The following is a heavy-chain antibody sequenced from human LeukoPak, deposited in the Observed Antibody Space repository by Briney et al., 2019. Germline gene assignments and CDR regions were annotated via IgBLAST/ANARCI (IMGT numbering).Heavy chain of an antibody. V-gene: IGHV4-59*03. Sequence: SETLSLTCGVSGGAITNYYWNWIRQAPGKGLEWLGYIYYTGSTTYNPSVKSRITITLDTSKKQISLKLRSVTAADTAVYYCATRTYSSGWYYFDYWGQGTLVIVSS. CDR3: ATRTYSSGWYYFDY. D-gene: IGHD6-19*01. CDR1: GGAITNYY. CDR2: IYYTGST. J-gene: IGHJ4*02.